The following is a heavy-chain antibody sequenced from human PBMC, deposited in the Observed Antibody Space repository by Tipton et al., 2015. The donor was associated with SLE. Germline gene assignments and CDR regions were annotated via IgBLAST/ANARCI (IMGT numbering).Heavy chain of an antibody. Sequence: TLSLTCTVSGVSISSYYWSWIRQPPGKGLEWIGYIYYSGSTNYNPSLKSRVTLSVDKSKNQFSLKLSSVTAADTAVYYCARGTTSFDYWGQGTLVTVSS. CDR1: GVSISSYY. J-gene: IGHJ4*02. CDR3: ARGTTSFDY. CDR2: IYYSGST. V-gene: IGHV4-59*12. D-gene: IGHD1-14*01.